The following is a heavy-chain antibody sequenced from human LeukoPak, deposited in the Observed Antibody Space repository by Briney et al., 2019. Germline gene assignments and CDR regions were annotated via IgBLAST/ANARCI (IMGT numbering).Heavy chain of an antibody. CDR3: ARDSAPVRTSWYFDL. D-gene: IGHD1-14*01. Sequence: SETLSLTCTVSGGSISSYYWSWIRQPPGKGLEWIGYIYYSGSTYYNPSLKSRVTISVDTSKNQFSPKLSSVTAADTAVYYCARDSAPVRTSWYFDLWGRGTLVTVSS. CDR2: IYYSGST. V-gene: IGHV4-59*12. J-gene: IGHJ2*01. CDR1: GGSISSYY.